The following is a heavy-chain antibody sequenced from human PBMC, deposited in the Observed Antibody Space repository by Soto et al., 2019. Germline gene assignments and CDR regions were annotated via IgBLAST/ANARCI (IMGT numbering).Heavy chain of an antibody. J-gene: IGHJ4*02. D-gene: IGHD4-17*01. CDR2: IYYSGST. CDR3: ARTGFYGDSVYDFDY. CDR1: GGSISSGGYY. Sequence: QVQLQESGPGLVKPSQTLSLTCTVSGGSISSGGYYWSWIRQHPVKGLEWIGYIYYSGSTYYNPSLKSRVTISVDTSKNQFSLKLSSVTAADTAVYYCARTGFYGDSVYDFDYWGQGTLVTVSS. V-gene: IGHV4-31*03.